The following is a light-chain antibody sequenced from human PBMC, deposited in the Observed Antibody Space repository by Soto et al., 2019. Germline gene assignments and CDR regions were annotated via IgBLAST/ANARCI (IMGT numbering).Light chain of an antibody. J-gene: IGKJ1*01. CDR1: ETVAGSY. Sequence: EILLTQSQGTLSLSPGERATLSCRASETVAGSYLAWYQQKPGQAPRLLIHGASTRATGIADRFSGSGSGTDFTLTISRLEPEDFAVYYCQLYGTSPKTFGQGTKV. V-gene: IGKV3-20*01. CDR3: QLYGTSPKT. CDR2: GAS.